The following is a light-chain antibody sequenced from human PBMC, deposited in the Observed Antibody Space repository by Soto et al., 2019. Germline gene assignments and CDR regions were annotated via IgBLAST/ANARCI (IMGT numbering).Light chain of an antibody. Sequence: ENVLTSASGPPLFSPGERVTPSCWGSQSVRSNSLAWFQQIPGQAPRLFIYGASSRAPGIPDRFSGSGSGTDFTLTISRLEPEDFAVYYCQQYGASPWTFGQGTKV. CDR1: QSVRSNS. J-gene: IGKJ1*01. CDR2: GAS. CDR3: QQYGASPWT. V-gene: IGKV3-20*01.